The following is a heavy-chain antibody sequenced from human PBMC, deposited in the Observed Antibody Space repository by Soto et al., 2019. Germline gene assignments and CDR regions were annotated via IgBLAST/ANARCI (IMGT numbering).Heavy chain of an antibody. CDR1: GYTLTELS. D-gene: IGHD3-16*01. V-gene: IGHV1-24*01. J-gene: IGHJ6*03. CDR3: ATRGGYYYYYMDV. Sequence: ASVKVSCKVSGYTLTELSMHWVRQAPGKGLEWMGGFDPEDGETIYAQKFQGRVTMTEDTSTDTAYMELSSLRSEGTAVYYCATRGGYYYYYMDVWGKGTTVTVSS. CDR2: FDPEDGET.